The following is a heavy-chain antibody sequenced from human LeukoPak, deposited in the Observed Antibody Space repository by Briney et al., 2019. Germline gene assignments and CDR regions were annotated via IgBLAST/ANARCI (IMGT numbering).Heavy chain of an antibody. CDR2: INHSGST. V-gene: IGHV4-34*01. CDR1: GGSFSGYY. J-gene: IGHJ4*02. CDR3: ARGVRRYSSSPGY. Sequence: SETLSLTCAVYGGSFSGYYWSWLRQPPGKGLEWIGEINHSGSTNYNPSLKNPVTMSVDTSKNQFSLKLSSVTAADTAVYYCARGVRRYSSSPGYWGQGTLVTVSS. D-gene: IGHD6-13*01.